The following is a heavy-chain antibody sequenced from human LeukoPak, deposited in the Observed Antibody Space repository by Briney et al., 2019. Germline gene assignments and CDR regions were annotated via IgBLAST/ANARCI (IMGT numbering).Heavy chain of an antibody. D-gene: IGHD3-10*01. V-gene: IGHV4-34*01. J-gene: IGHJ6*02. CDR3: ARPGQLGSLYYGMDV. CDR2: INHSGST. Sequence: SETLSLTCAVYGGSFNGYQWTWIRQPPGKGLECIGEINHSGSTNYNPSLKSRATISVDTSKNQFSLKLSSVTAADTAVYYCARPGQLGSLYYGMDVWGQGTTVTVS. CDR1: GGSFNGYQ.